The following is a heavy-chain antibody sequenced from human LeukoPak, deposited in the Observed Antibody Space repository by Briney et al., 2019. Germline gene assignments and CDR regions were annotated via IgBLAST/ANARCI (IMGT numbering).Heavy chain of an antibody. V-gene: IGHV3-11*04. D-gene: IGHD3-10*02. CDR1: GFTLSDHY. CDR2: ISSSGSTI. CDR3: AELGITMIGGV. J-gene: IGHJ6*04. Sequence: PGGSLRLSCVASGFTLSDHYMTWIRQAPGEGLEWVSYISSSGSTIYYADSVKGRFTISRDNAKNSLYLQMNSLRAEDTAVYYCAELGITMIGGVWGKGTTVTISS.